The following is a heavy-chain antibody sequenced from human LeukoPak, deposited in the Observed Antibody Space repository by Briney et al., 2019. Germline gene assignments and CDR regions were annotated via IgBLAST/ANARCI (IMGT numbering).Heavy chain of an antibody. J-gene: IGHJ4*02. CDR3: ASAFGSGSQVINYFDF. Sequence: AGGSLRLSCAASGFTFITHWMHWVRQAPGKGLVWVSSINSDGSTTTYADSVKGRFTISRDNAKNMVYLQMNSLRAEDTAVYYCASAFGSGSQVINYFDFWGQGTLVTVSS. CDR1: GFTFITHW. CDR2: INSDGSTT. V-gene: IGHV3-74*01. D-gene: IGHD3-10*01.